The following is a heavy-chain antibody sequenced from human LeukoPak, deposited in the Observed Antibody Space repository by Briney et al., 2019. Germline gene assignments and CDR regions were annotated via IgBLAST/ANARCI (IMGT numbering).Heavy chain of an antibody. CDR2: IRYDGSNK. V-gene: IGHV3-30*02. J-gene: IGHJ6*02. CDR3: AKAPNYDILTGPKRPHYYYYGMDV. D-gene: IGHD3-9*01. CDR1: GFTFSSYG. Sequence: PGGSLRLSCAASGFTFSSYGMHWVRQAPGKGLEWVAFIRYDGSNKYYADSVKGRFTISRDNSKNTLYLQMNSLRAEDTAVYYCAKAPNYDILTGPKRPHYYYYGMDVWGQGTTVTVSS.